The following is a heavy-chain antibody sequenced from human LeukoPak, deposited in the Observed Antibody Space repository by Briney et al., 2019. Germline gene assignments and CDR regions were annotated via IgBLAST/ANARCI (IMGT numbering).Heavy chain of an antibody. J-gene: IGHJ4*02. Sequence: GGSLRLSCAASGFPFSRYWMSWVRQAPGKGLEWVANIKPDGSEKHYVDSVKGRFTFSRDNAKNSLYLQMNGLRAEDMAVYYCARLAAGSDYFDYWGQGTLVTVLS. CDR3: ARLAAGSDYFDY. CDR1: GFPFSRYW. D-gene: IGHD6-13*01. CDR2: IKPDGSEK. V-gene: IGHV3-7*04.